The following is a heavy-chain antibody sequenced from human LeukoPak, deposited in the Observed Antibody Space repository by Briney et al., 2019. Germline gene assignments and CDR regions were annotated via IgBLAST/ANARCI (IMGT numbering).Heavy chain of an antibody. D-gene: IGHD4-17*01. Sequence: SETLSLTCTVSGGSISSHYWSWIRQPPGRGREGFGYIYYSGSTNYNPSLKSRVTISVDTSKNQFSLKLSSVTAADTAVYYCARDELRYDAFDIWGQGTMVTVSS. CDR1: GGSISSHY. CDR3: ARDELRYDAFDI. J-gene: IGHJ3*02. CDR2: IYYSGST. V-gene: IGHV4-59*11.